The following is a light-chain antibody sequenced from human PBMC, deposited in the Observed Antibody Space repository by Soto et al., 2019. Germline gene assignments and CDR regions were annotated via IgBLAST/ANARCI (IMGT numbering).Light chain of an antibody. CDR2: AAS. CDR3: QQSFSTLLIT. Sequence: IQMTQSPSSLSASVGDGFTITCRASQDIRTYLNWYQQKPGKAPKLLISAASSLQSGVPSRFSARGSGTDFTLTISTLQPEDFATYYCQQSFSTLLITFGQGTRLEVK. V-gene: IGKV1-39*01. J-gene: IGKJ5*01. CDR1: QDIRTY.